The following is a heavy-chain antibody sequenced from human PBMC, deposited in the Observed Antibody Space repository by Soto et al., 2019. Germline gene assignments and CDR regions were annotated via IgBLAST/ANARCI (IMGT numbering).Heavy chain of an antibody. V-gene: IGHV3-21*02. CDR3: AREYVDTVTSITIPFDY. CDR2: ISSSASYM. CDR1: GFTFSRCD. Sequence: EVQLLQSGGGLVKPGGSLRLSCATSGFTFSRCDMNWVRQAPGKGLEWVSFISSSASYMYYADSVKGRFTISRDNSKKTLYLQMNSLRADDTAVFYCAREYVDTVTSITIPFDYWGQGALVTVSS. D-gene: IGHD5-12*01. J-gene: IGHJ4*02.